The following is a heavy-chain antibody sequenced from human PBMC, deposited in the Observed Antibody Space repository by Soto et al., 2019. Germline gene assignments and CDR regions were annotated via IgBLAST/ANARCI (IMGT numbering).Heavy chain of an antibody. CDR1: GGTFSSYA. J-gene: IGHJ6*04. CDR3: ARENSGSYFVGVGYYYGMDV. CDR2: IIPLFGTA. D-gene: IGHD1-26*01. V-gene: IGHV1-69*01. Sequence: QVQLVQSGAEVQKPGSSVKVSCKASGGTFSSYAISWVRQAPGQGIEWMGGIIPLFGTANYAQKFQGRVTIIADESTSTAYMELRSLRSEDTSVYYCARENSGSYFVGVGYYYGMDVWGRGTTVTVSS.